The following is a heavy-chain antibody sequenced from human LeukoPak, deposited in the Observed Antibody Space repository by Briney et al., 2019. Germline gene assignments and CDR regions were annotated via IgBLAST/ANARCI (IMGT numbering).Heavy chain of an antibody. Sequence: SETLSLTCAVSGGSFSGYYWSWVRQPPGKGLEWIGEINHSGSSNYNPSLKSRGTISVETCKNQFSLKLSSVTAAHTAVYYCARGLSPRINMVRGVRPPFRGVFDYWGQGTLVTVSS. CDR3: ARGLSPRINMVRGVRPPFRGVFDY. D-gene: IGHD3-10*01. V-gene: IGHV4-34*01. CDR2: INHSGSS. CDR1: GGSFSGYY. J-gene: IGHJ4*02.